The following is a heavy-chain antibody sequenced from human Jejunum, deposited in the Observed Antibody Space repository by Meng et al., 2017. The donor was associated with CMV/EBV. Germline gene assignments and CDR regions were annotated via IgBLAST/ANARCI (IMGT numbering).Heavy chain of an antibody. J-gene: IGHJ4*02. D-gene: IGHD1-1*01. CDR2: ISHGGIT. CDR1: GGSLRPNL. CDR3: GMERVN. Sequence: QGGGRPLNLSETPSPHLACYGGSLRPNLRTWIRQIPGKGVGLIGEISHGGITNYNPSLKSRVTLLIDTSKNQFSLKLSSVTAADTAVYYCGMERVNWGQGILVTVSS. V-gene: IGHV4-34*01.